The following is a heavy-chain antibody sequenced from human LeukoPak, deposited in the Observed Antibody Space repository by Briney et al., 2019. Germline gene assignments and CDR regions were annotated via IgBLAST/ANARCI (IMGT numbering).Heavy chain of an antibody. V-gene: IGHV4-4*07. CDR1: SGSISSYS. D-gene: IGHD3-22*01. CDR2: LYTSGST. J-gene: IGHJ4*02. CDR3: ARSDTYYYDSSPPYYFDY. Sequence: KPSETLSLTCTVSSGSISSYSWNWIRQPAGKGLEWIGRLYTSGSTNYNPSLTSRVTMSVDTSKNQFSLKLSSVTAADTAVYYCARSDTYYYDSSPPYYFDYWGQGTLVTVSS.